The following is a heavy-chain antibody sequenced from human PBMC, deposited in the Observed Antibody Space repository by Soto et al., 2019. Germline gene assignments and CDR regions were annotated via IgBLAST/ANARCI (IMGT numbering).Heavy chain of an antibody. V-gene: IGHV3-11*01. CDR2: ISSSGSTI. Sequence: GGSLRLSCAASGFTFSDYYMSWIRQAPGKGLEWVSYISSSGSTIYYADSVKGRFTISRDNAKNSLYLQMNSLRAEDTAVYYCARCSSWGDYGDYEGFYYYYYMDVWGKGTTVTVSS. J-gene: IGHJ6*03. D-gene: IGHD4-17*01. CDR1: GFTFSDYY. CDR3: ARCSSWGDYGDYEGFYYYYYMDV.